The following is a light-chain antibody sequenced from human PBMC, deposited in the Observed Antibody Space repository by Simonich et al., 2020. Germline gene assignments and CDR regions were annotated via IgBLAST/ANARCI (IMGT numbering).Light chain of an antibody. J-gene: IGLJ3*02. CDR1: SSDVGGYNY. Sequence: QSALTQPASVSGSPGQSLTTSCTGTSSDVGGYNYVSWYQQHPGKAPKLTFYEGSMRPSGVSNRFSGSKSGNTASLTISGLQAEDEADYYCCSYAGSSTWVFGGGTKLTVL. V-gene: IGLV2-23*01. CDR3: CSYAGSSTWV. CDR2: EGS.